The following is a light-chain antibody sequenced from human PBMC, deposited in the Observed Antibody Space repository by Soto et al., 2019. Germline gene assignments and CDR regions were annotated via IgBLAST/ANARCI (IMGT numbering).Light chain of an antibody. Sequence: EIVLTQSPGTLSLSPGERATLSCRASQSVSSNYLAWYQQKPGQAPRLLIYGASSRATGIPDMFIGSGSGTDFTLTISRLEPEDFVVYYCQQYGGSPRVTFGGGTKVEIK. CDR3: QQYGGSPRVT. J-gene: IGKJ4*01. CDR1: QSVSSNY. CDR2: GAS. V-gene: IGKV3-20*01.